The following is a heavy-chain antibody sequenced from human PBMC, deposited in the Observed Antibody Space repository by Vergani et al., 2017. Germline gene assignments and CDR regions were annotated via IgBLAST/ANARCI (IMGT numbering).Heavy chain of an antibody. CDR1: GFTFSSYA. CDR3: ARGRDIVVVPAAMEVDY. CDR2: ISYDGSNK. J-gene: IGHJ4*02. Sequence: VQLVESGGGVVQPGRSLRLSCAASGFTFSSYAMHWVRQAPGKGREWVAVISYDGSNKYYADSVKGRFTISRDKSKNALYLQMNSLRAQGTAVYYCARGRDIVVVPAAMEVDYWGQGTLVTVSS. V-gene: IGHV3-30-3*01. D-gene: IGHD2-2*01.